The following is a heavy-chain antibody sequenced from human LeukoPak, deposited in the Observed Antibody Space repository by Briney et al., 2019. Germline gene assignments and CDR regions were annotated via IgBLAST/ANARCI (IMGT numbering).Heavy chain of an antibody. CDR2: INPNSGGT. D-gene: IGHD1-26*01. V-gene: IGHV1-2*02. J-gene: IGHJ4*02. Sequence: ASVKVSCKGSGYTFTGYYMHWVRQAPGQGLEWMGWINPNSGGTNYAQKFQGRVTMTRDTSISTAYMELSRLRSDDTAVYYCARDYSGSYYVFGYWGQGTLVTVSS. CDR3: ARDYSGSYYVFGY. CDR1: GYTFTGYY.